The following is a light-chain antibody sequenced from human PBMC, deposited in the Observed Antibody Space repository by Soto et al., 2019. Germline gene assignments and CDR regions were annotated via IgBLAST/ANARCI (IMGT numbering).Light chain of an antibody. V-gene: IGLV3-1*01. J-gene: IGLJ1*01. CDR3: HAWDSSTGV. CDR1: KLGDKY. Sequence: SYELTQPPSVSVSPGQTASMTCSGDKLGDKYACWYQQKPGQSPLLVIYQDKKRPSGIPERFSGSNSGNTATLTISGTQAVDEADYYCHAWDSSTGVFGTGTKLTVL. CDR2: QDK.